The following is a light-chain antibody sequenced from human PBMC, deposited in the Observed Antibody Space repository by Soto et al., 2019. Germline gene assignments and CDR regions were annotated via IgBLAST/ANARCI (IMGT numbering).Light chain of an antibody. J-gene: IGKJ5*01. Sequence: IVSTQPPGTLSLSPGETATLSGRASQTVSSTYLAWYQHKPGRAPRLLIDGASSRAAGIPDRFSGSGSGTDFTLTISRLEPEDLAVYYCQQYDYLVTFGQGTRLEIK. CDR2: GAS. CDR3: QQYDYLVT. CDR1: QTVSSTY. V-gene: IGKV3-20*01.